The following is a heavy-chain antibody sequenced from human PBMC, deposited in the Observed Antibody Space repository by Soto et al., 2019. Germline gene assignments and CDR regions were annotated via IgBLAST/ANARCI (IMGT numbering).Heavy chain of an antibody. D-gene: IGHD3-22*01. Sequence: GGPPKASRGAAGFPICSYWMHRGRQAPGKGLEWVAVIWYDGSNKYYADSVKGRFTISRDNSKNTLYLQMNSLRAEDTAVYYCARDKSHYYDSSGSTFDYWGQGTLVTVSS. CDR1: GFPICSYW. J-gene: IGHJ4*02. CDR3: ARDKSHYYDSSGSTFDY. V-gene: IGHV3-33*01. CDR2: IWYDGSNK.